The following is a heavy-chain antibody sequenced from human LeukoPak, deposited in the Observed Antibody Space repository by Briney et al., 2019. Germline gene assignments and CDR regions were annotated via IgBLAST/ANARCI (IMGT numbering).Heavy chain of an antibody. J-gene: IGHJ6*03. Sequence: GGSLRLSCVSSGFTFSNYGMHWVRQAPGKGLEWVALIWHDGSNKYYADSVRGRVTISRDNSKNTLYLQMNSLTAEDTAVYFCAKDGDAYIEYYYYYMAVWGKGTTVTVSS. CDR1: GFTFSNYG. CDR2: IWHDGSNK. V-gene: IGHV3-33*06. CDR3: AKDGDAYIEYYYYYMAV. D-gene: IGHD5-24*01.